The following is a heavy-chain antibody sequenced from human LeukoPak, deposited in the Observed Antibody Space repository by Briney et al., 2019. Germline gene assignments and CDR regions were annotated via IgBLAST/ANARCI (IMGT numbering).Heavy chain of an antibody. J-gene: IGHJ3*02. CDR2: IISKAYDGPT. Sequence: GRSLRLSCTPCVFTFGDYAMGWVRQAPGKGREGVGFIISKAYDGPTEYAASVKGRSTISRDDFNSIAYLQMNSLKTEDTAVYSRTTVPSARYCSGGSCFTDAFDIWGQGTMVTVSS. V-gene: IGHV3-49*04. CDR3: TTVPSARYCSGGSCFTDAFDI. CDR1: VFTFGDYA. D-gene: IGHD2-15*01.